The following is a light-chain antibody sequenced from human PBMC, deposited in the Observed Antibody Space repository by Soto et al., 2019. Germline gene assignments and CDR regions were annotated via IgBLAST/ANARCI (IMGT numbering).Light chain of an antibody. V-gene: IGLV2-14*01. CDR2: GVT. Sequence: QSVLTQPASVSGSPGQSITISCTGTSSDIGGYNYVSWYQQHPGKGPKLMIYGVTNRPSGVSNRFSGSKSGNTASLTISGLQAEDEADYYCAAWDDSLKGLLFGGGTKLTVL. CDR1: SSDIGGYNY. CDR3: AAWDDSLKGLL. J-gene: IGLJ2*01.